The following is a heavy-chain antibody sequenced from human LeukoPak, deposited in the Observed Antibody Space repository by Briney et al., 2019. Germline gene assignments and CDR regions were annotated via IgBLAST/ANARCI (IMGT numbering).Heavy chain of an antibody. J-gene: IGHJ4*02. CDR1: GFTVSDNH. Sequence: GGSLRLSCAASGFTVSDNHLSWVRQAPGKGLEWVSFIYPDGTTYYADSVKGRFTISRDSAKHTVYLQMDSLRAEDTALCYCARGSFLNVWGQGTLVTVSS. CDR2: IYPDGTT. V-gene: IGHV3-53*01. CDR3: ARGSFLNV.